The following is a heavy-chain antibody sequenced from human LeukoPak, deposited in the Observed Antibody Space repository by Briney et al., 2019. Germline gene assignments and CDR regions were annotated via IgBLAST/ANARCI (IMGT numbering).Heavy chain of an antibody. CDR3: ASVTLRYCSGGSCYPDY. D-gene: IGHD2-15*01. Sequence: GGPLRLSCAASGFTFSSYSMNWVRQAPGKGLEWVSSISSSSSYIYYADSVKGRFTISRGNAKNSLYLQMSSLRAEDTAVYYCASVTLRYCSGGSCYPDYWGQGTLVTVSS. CDR1: GFTFSSYS. CDR2: ISSSSSYI. V-gene: IGHV3-21*01. J-gene: IGHJ4*02.